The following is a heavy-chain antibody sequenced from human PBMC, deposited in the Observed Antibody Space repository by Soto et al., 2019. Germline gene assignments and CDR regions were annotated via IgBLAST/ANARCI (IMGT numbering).Heavy chain of an antibody. D-gene: IGHD2-15*01. CDR3: AVGIAYCISSSCSFDY. CDR1: GYTFTSYN. CDR2: INPSGGGT. J-gene: IGHJ4*02. Sequence: ASVKVSCKASGYTFTSYNMQWVRQAPGQGLEWMGIINPSGGGTVYALKFQGRVTMTRDTSTSTVYMELSSLRSEDTAVYYCAVGIAYCISSSCSFDYWGQGTLVTVS. V-gene: IGHV1-46*01.